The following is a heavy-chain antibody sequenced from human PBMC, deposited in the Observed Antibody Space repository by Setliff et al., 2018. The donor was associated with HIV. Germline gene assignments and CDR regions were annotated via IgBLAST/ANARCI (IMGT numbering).Heavy chain of an antibody. CDR2: IYYSGSA. V-gene: IGHV4-30-4*08. D-gene: IGHD2-15*01. J-gene: IGHJ3*01. CDR1: GGSISSGDYF. Sequence: LSLTCTVSGGSISSGDYFLSWIRQAPGKGLEWIGCIYYSGSAYYNPSLQRRVTISVDTSKNQFSLKLSSVTAADTAVYYCARDRIEVVVDGPHDVFDVWGRGTTVTVS. CDR3: ARDRIEVVVDGPHDVFDV.